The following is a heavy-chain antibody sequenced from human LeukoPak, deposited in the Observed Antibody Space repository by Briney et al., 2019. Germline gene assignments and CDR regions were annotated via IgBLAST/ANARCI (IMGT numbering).Heavy chain of an antibody. V-gene: IGHV3-30*02. D-gene: IGHD3-9*01. CDR1: GFTFSSYG. CDR3: ARDTRPNYDILTGYPTEYYFDY. CDR2: IRYDGSNK. J-gene: IGHJ4*02. Sequence: GGSLRLSCAASGFTFSSYGMHWVRQAPGKGLEWVAFIRYDGSNKYYADSVKGRFTISRDNAKNSLYLQMNSLRAEDTAVYYCARDTRPNYDILTGYPTEYYFDYWGQGTLVTVSS.